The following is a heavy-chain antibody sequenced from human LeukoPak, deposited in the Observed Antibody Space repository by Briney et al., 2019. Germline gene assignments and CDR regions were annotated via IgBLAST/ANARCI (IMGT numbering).Heavy chain of an antibody. D-gene: IGHD3-9*01. CDR2: ISSSSSYI. J-gene: IGHJ4*02. CDR3: ARTDRYFDWRNPDY. Sequence: PGGSLRLSCAASGFTFSDYTMNWVRQAPGKGLEWVSSISSSSSYIYYADSVKGRFTISRDNTNNSLYLQMNSLRAEDTAVYYWARTDRYFDWRNPDYWGQGTLVNVSS. V-gene: IGHV3-21*01. CDR1: GFTFSDYT.